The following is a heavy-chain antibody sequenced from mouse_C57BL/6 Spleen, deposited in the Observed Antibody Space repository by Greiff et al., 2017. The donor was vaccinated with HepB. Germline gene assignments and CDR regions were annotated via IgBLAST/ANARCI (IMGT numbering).Heavy chain of an antibody. Sequence: QVQLQQPGAALVMPGASVKLSCQASGYTFTSSWMPWVNPRPGQGLEWIGAIDPSDSYTNYNQKFKGKSTLTVDKSSSTAYMQLSSLTSEDSAVYYCARGGLRQYYFDYWGQGTTLTVSS. CDR2: IDPSDSYT. CDR1: GYTFTSSW. J-gene: IGHJ2*01. V-gene: IGHV1-69*01. D-gene: IGHD1-1*01. CDR3: ARGGLRQYYFDY.